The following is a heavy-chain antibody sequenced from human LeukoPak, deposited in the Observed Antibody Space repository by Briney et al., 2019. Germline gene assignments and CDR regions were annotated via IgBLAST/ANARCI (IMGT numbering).Heavy chain of an antibody. Sequence: GASVKVSFKASGYTFTGYYMHWVRQAPGQGLEWMGWINPNSGGTNYAQKFQGRVTMTRDTSISAAYMELSRLRSDDTAVYYCARTSAKSHYYYYGMDVWGQGTTVTVSS. CDR3: ARTSAKSHYYYYGMDV. CDR1: GYTFTGYY. J-gene: IGHJ6*02. V-gene: IGHV1-2*02. D-gene: IGHD4/OR15-4a*01. CDR2: INPNSGGT.